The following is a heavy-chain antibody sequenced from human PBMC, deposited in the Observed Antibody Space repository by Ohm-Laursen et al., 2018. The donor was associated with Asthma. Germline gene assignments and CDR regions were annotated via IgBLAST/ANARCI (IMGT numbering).Heavy chain of an antibody. CDR3: VKTQGGSSWPLNYFDF. Sequence: SLRLSCAASGFTFSGCAMSWVRQAPGKGLEWVSGISGNGGSTYYPDSVKGRFTISRDNSKNTLYLQMSSLRAEDTAVSYCVKTQGGSSWPLNYFDFWGQGTLVTVSS. V-gene: IGHV3-23*01. J-gene: IGHJ4*02. CDR1: GFTFSGCA. CDR2: ISGNGGST. D-gene: IGHD6-13*01.